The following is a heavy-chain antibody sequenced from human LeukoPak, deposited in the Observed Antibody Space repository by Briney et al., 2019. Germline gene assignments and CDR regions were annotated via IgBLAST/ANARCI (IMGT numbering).Heavy chain of an antibody. D-gene: IGHD2-15*01. CDR2: ISSDERDK. CDR3: TQGIQGGLDH. CDR1: GFTFSSYA. V-gene: IGHV3-30*18. Sequence: GGSLRLSCAASGFTFSSYAMSWVRQAPGKGLEWVAVISSDERDKLYADSVRGRFTISRDISKNTVFLQMNSLRVEDTAVYYCTQGIQGGLDHWGQGTLVTVSS. J-gene: IGHJ4*02.